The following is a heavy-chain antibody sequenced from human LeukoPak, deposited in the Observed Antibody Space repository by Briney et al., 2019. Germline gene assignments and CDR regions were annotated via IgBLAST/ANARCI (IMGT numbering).Heavy chain of an antibody. V-gene: IGHV4-59*08. Sequence: PSETLSLTCTVSGDSLSSYLWSWLRQPPGKGLEWIGFVSDTGSSSYNPSLKSRLTISVDTSKNQFSLKLNSVSPAGTALNYCARIPYCTNGVCAGYFDYWGQGTLVTVSS. J-gene: IGHJ4*02. CDR3: ARIPYCTNGVCAGYFDY. CDR1: GDSLSSYL. CDR2: VSDTGSS. D-gene: IGHD2-8*01.